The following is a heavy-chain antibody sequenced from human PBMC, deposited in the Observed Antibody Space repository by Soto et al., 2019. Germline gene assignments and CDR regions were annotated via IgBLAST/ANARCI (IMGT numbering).Heavy chain of an antibody. D-gene: IGHD6-6*01. CDR3: ARRSSSSGLKEYYYYYYGMDV. V-gene: IGHV1-69*12. CDR1: GGTFSSYA. Sequence: QVQLVQSGAEVKKPGSSVKVSCKASGGTFSSYAISWVRQAPGQGLEWMGGIIPIFGTANYAQKFQGRVTITADESTSTAYMELSSLRSEDTAVYYCARRSSSSGLKEYYYYYYGMDVWGQGTTVTVSS. J-gene: IGHJ6*02. CDR2: IIPIFGTA.